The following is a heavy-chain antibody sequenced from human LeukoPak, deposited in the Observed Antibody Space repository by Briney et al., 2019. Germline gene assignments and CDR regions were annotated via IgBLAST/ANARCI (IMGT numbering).Heavy chain of an antibody. Sequence: GGSLRLSCAASGFTFYTHGMHWVRQTPGKGLERVAFIQYDGSNKYYADSVKGRFTISRDNSKNTLFLQMNSLRAEDTAVYYCAKDRISYWYDTSGYFLFPDYWGQGTLVTVSS. CDR1: GFTFYTHG. D-gene: IGHD3-22*01. CDR3: AKDRISYWYDTSGYFLFPDY. V-gene: IGHV3-30*02. CDR2: IQYDGSNK. J-gene: IGHJ4*02.